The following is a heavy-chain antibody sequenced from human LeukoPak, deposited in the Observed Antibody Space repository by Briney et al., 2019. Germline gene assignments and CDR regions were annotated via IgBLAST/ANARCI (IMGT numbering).Heavy chain of an antibody. D-gene: IGHD1-1*01. CDR3: TSGGTVSGDY. CDR1: GGSINSYY. CDR2: IYYSGST. J-gene: IGHJ4*01. Sequence: SGTLSLTCTVSGGSINSYYWSWIRQPPGKGLEWIGYIYYSGSTNYNPSLKSRVTISRDTPKNQFSLKLRSVTAADTAVYYCTSGGTVSGDYWGHGTLVTVSP. V-gene: IGHV4-59*01.